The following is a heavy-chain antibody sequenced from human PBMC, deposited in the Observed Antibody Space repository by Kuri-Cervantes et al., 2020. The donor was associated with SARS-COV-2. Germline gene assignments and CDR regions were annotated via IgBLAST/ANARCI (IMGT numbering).Heavy chain of an antibody. CDR3: ARFGDSSGYFDY. D-gene: IGHD3-22*01. CDR2: IYYGGST. V-gene: IGHV4-31*03. J-gene: IGHJ4*02. CDR1: GGSISSGGYY. Sequence: SETLSLTCTVSGGSISSGGYYWSWIRQHPGKGLGWIGYIYYGGSTYYNTSLKSRVTISVDTSKNQFSLKLSSVTAADTAVYYCARFGDSSGYFDYWGQGTLVTVSS.